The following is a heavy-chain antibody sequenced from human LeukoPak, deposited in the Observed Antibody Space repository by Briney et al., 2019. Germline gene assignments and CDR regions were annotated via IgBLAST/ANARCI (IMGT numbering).Heavy chain of an antibody. CDR2: LYPGDSDT. Sequence: GESLKISCKGSGYSFSTYWIGWVRQMPGKGLEWMGMLYPGDSDTRYSPSFQGQVTMSADKSINTAYLQWSSLKASDTAMYYCARQEGAVAGTLVYWGQGTQVTVSS. V-gene: IGHV5-51*01. J-gene: IGHJ4*02. D-gene: IGHD6-19*01. CDR3: ARQEGAVAGTLVY. CDR1: GYSFSTYW.